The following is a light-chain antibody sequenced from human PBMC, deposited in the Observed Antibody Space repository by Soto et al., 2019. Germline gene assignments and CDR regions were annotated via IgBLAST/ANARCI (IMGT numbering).Light chain of an antibody. V-gene: IGKV3D-15*01. CDR1: QSISNN. CDR2: GAS. CDR3: QQSYSTQTWT. J-gene: IGKJ1*01. Sequence: EIVMTQSPATLSVSPGERATLSCRASQSISNNLAWYQQKPGQAPRLLIYGASNRATGIPDRFSGSGSGTDFTLTISSLQPEDFATYYCQQSYSTQTWTFGQGTKVDIK.